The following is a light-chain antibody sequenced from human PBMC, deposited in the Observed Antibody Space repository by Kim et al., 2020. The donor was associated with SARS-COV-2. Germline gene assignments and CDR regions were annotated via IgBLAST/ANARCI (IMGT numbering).Light chain of an antibody. J-gene: IGLJ2*01. V-gene: IGLV4-69*01. CDR2: VYSDGRH. CDR1: SGRIIVA. Sequence: ASVRLTCTLGSGRIIVAIAWLQQQPGKGPRYLMRVYSDGRHTEGDGIPDRCSGSSSGSEYSLTISSLQSEDEADYYCQTWGSGIGVFGGGTQLTVL. CDR3: QTWGSGIGV.